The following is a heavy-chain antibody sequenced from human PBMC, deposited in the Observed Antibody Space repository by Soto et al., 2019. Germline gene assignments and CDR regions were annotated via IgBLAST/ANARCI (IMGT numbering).Heavy chain of an antibody. CDR1: GGSFSGYY. CDR2: INHSEST. CDR3: ARGLGSSSWSGDY. D-gene: IGHD6-13*01. Sequence: SETLSLTCAVYGGSFSGYYWSWIRQPPGKGLEWIGEINHSESTNYNPSLKSRVTISLDTSESQFSLKLSSVTAAGTAVYYCARGLGSSSWSGDYWGQGTLVTVSS. V-gene: IGHV4-34*01. J-gene: IGHJ4*02.